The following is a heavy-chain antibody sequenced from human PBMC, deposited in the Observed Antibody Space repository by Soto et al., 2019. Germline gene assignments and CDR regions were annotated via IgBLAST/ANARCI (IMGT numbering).Heavy chain of an antibody. CDR3: AKEVSPDYGTYYCFYGMDV. CDR1: GFTFSSYG. Sequence: QVQLVESGGGVVQPGRSLRLSCAASGFTFSSYGMHWVRQAPGKGLEWVAVISYDGSNKYYADSVKGRFTISRDNSKNTLYLQMSSLRAEDTAVYYCAKEVSPDYGTYYCFYGMDVWGQGTTVTVSS. J-gene: IGHJ6*02. CDR2: ISYDGSNK. V-gene: IGHV3-30*18. D-gene: IGHD4-17*01.